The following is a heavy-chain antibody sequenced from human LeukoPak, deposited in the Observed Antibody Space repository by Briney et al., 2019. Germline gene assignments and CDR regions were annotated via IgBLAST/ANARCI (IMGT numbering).Heavy chain of an antibody. CDR2: ISGSGGTT. J-gene: IGHJ4*02. Sequence: PGGSLRLSCAASGFTFSSYAMSWVRQAPGKGLEWVSAISGSGGTTYYADSVKGRFTISRDNSKNTLCLQMNSLRAEDTAVYYCAKGALSARTLGFCDYWGQGTLVTVSS. D-gene: IGHD3-16*01. V-gene: IGHV3-23*01. CDR1: GFTFSSYA. CDR3: AKGALSARTLGFCDY.